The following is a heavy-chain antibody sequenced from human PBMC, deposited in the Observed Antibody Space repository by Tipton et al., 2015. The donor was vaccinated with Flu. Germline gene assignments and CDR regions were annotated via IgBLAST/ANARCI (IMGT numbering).Heavy chain of an antibody. J-gene: IGHJ4*02. Sequence: TLSLTCTVSGDSISRFYWSWIRQPPGKGLEWIGYSGSTNYNPSLKNRVTISLDTSKNQFSLQLKSVTASDTAVYYCAFMGRGASTVWGQGTLVTVSS. CDR1: GDSISRFY. CDR3: AFMGRGASTV. V-gene: IGHV4-59*08. CDR2: SGST. D-gene: IGHD3-10*01.